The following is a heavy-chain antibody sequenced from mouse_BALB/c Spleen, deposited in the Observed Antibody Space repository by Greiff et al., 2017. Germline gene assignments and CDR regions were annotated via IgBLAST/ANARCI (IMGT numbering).Heavy chain of an antibody. CDR1: GFTFSSYT. V-gene: IGHV5-6-4*01. CDR3: TRCSYDGYYRFAY. J-gene: IGHJ3*01. Sequence: DVQLVESGGGLVKPGGSLKLSCAASGFTFSSYTLSWVRQTPEKRLEWVATISSGGSYTYYPDSVKGRFTISRDNAKNTLYLQMSSLKSEDTAMYYCTRCSYDGYYRFAYWGQGTLVTVSA. CDR2: ISSGGSYT. D-gene: IGHD2-3*01.